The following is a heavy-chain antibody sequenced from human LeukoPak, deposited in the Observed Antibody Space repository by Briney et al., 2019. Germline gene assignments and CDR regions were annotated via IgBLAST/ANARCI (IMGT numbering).Heavy chain of an antibody. CDR3: ARWAVVTANYFDY. CDR2: IVYSGST. CDR1: GASFDGYY. D-gene: IGHD2-15*01. Sequence: SETLSLTCAVFGASFDGYYWTWIRQSPGKGLEWIGEIVYSGSTNYNPSLKSRVTISVDTSKNQFSLKLSSVTAADTAVYYCARWAVVTANYFDYWGQGTLVTVST. V-gene: IGHV4-34*12. J-gene: IGHJ4*02.